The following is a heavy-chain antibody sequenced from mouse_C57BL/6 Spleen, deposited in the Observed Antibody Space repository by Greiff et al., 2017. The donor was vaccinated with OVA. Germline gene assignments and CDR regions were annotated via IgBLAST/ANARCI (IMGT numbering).Heavy chain of an antibody. D-gene: IGHD1-1*01. CDR2: IDPETGGT. CDR1: GYTFTDYE. J-gene: IGHJ3*01. V-gene: IGHV1-15*01. CDR3: TRYDYGSSPAWFAY. Sequence: QVQLQQSGAELVRPGASVTLSCKASGYTFTDYEMHWVKQTPVHGLEWIGAIDPETGGTAYNQKFKGKAILTADKSSSTAYMELRSLTSEDSAFYYCTRYDYGSSPAWFAYWGQGTLVTVSA.